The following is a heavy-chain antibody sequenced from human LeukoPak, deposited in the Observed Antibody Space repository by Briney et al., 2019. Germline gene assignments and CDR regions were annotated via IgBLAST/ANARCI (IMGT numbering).Heavy chain of an antibody. V-gene: IGHV3-23*01. J-gene: IGHJ5*02. CDR1: GFTFSDYD. CDR3: AKVWPKYYDSGDTDA. Sequence: GGSLRLSCVASGFTFSDYDMNWVRQAPMKGLEWVSAIRGNADTTYYADSVKGRFAISRDNSKNTLYLQMNSLRAEDTAVYYCAKVWPKYYDSGDTDAWGQGTLVTVSS. D-gene: IGHD3-22*01. CDR2: IRGNADTT.